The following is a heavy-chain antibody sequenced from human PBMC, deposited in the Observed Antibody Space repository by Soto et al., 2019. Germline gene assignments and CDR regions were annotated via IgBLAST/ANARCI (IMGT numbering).Heavy chain of an antibody. D-gene: IGHD4-17*01. Sequence: PSETLSLTCTVSGGSISSYYWSWIRQPPGKGLEWIGYIYYSGSTNYNPSLKSRVTISVDTSKNQFSLKLSSVTAADTAVYYCARDDYGESFDYWGQGTLVTVSS. CDR3: ARDDYGESFDY. J-gene: IGHJ4*02. CDR1: GGSISSYY. V-gene: IGHV4-59*01. CDR2: IYYSGST.